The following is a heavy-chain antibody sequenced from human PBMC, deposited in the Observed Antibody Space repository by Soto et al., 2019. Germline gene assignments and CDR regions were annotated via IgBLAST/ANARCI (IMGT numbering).Heavy chain of an antibody. CDR2: INAGNGNT. CDR3: ASSLSSGWSRRNPTDY. CDR1: GYTLTSYA. D-gene: IGHD6-19*01. J-gene: IGHJ4*02. V-gene: IGHV1-3*01. Sequence: ASVKVSCTASGYTLTSYAMHWVRQAPGQRLEWMGWINAGNGNTKYSQKFQGRVTITRDTSASTAYMELSSLRSEDTAVYYCASSLSSGWSRRNPTDYWGQGTLVTVSS.